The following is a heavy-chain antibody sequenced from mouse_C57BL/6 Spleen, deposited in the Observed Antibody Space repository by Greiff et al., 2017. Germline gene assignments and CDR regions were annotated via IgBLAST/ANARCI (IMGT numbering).Heavy chain of an antibody. CDR3: ARPTTVVATPFDY. CDR2: IDPSDSYT. Sequence: QVQLQQPGAELVKPGASVKLSCKASGYTFTSYWMQWVKQRPGQGLEWIGEIDPSDSYTNYNQKFKGKATLTVDTSSSTAYMQLSSLTSEDSAVYDCARPTTVVATPFDYWGQGTTLTVSS. D-gene: IGHD1-1*01. J-gene: IGHJ2*01. CDR1: GYTFTSYW. V-gene: IGHV1-50*01.